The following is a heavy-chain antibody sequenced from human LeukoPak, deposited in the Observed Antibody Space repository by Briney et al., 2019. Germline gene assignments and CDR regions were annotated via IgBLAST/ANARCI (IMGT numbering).Heavy chain of an antibody. D-gene: IGHD5-18*01. Sequence: SETLSLTCTVSGGSISSSSYYWGWIRQPPGKGLEWIGSIYYSGSTYYNPSLKSRVTISVDTSKNQFSLKLSSVTAADTAVYYCASPGYSYGDSYFDYWGQGTLVTVSS. V-gene: IGHV4-39*07. J-gene: IGHJ4*02. CDR3: ASPGYSYGDSYFDY. CDR2: IYYSGST. CDR1: GGSISSSSYY.